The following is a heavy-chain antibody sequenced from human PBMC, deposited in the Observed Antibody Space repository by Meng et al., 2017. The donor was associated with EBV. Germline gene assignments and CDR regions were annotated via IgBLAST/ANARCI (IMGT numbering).Heavy chain of an antibody. V-gene: IGHV1-18*01. J-gene: IGHJ4*02. CDR1: GYTFTSYG. Sequence: QVTWVESGGEVKKAGDAGKVSCKAYGYTFTSYGISWVRQAPGQGLEWMGWISAYNGNTNYAQKLQGRVTMTTDTSTSTAYMELRSLRSDDTAVYYCARDGRLYDTPSPFDYWGQGTLVTVSS. CDR2: ISAYNGNT. D-gene: IGHD3-22*01. CDR3: ARDGRLYDTPSPFDY.